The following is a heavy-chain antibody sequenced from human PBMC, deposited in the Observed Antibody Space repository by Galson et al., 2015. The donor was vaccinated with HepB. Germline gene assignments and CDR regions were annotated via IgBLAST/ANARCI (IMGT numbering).Heavy chain of an antibody. J-gene: IGHJ6*02. CDR2: ISSSSSYI. CDR1: GFTFSSYS. V-gene: IGHV3-21*01. Sequence: SLRLSCAASGFTFSSYSMNWVRQAPGKGLEWVSSISSSSSYIYYADSMKGRFTISRDNAKNSLFLQMNSLRAEDTAVYYCARPVTADLTFITGPTDRYHFFYGMDVWGQGTTVTVSS. D-gene: IGHD1-20*01. CDR3: ARPVTADLTFITGPTDRYHFFYGMDV.